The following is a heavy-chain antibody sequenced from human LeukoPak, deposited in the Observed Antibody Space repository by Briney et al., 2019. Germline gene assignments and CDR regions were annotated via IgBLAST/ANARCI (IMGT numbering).Heavy chain of an antibody. D-gene: IGHD6-19*01. CDR1: GGSINNYY. CDR2: IYSSGST. V-gene: IGHV4-4*07. J-gene: IGHJ4*02. Sequence: PSETLSLTCTVSGGSINNYYWSWIRQPAGKGLEWIGRIYSSGSTNYNPSLQSRVTMSVDTSKNQFSLKLSSVTAVDTAVYYCARGSSGWYSIDYWGQGTLVTVSS. CDR3: ARGSSGWYSIDY.